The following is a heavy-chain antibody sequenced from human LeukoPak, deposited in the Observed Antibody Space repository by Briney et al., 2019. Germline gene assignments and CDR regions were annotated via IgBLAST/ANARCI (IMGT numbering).Heavy chain of an antibody. Sequence: PSETLSLTCTVFGGSISTNYWSWIRQPAGKGLEWIGRMYITGRTSYNPSLKSRVTMAVDTSKNQFSLKLSSVTAADTAVYYCARSNNGSPLGYWGQGTLVTVSS. CDR1: GGSISTNY. V-gene: IGHV4-4*07. CDR2: MYITGRT. J-gene: IGHJ1*01. CDR3: ARSNNGSPLGY. D-gene: IGHD1-26*01.